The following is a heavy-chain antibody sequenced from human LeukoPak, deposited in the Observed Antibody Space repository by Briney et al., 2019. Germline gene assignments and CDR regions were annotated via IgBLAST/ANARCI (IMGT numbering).Heavy chain of an antibody. Sequence: SETLSLTCTVSGGSISSYYWGWIRQPPGKGLEWIGSIYHSGSTYYNPSLKSRVTISVDTSKNQFSLKLSSVAAADTAVYYCARVSSRGAFDIWGQGTMVTVSS. J-gene: IGHJ3*02. CDR1: GGSISSYY. V-gene: IGHV4-38-2*02. CDR3: ARVSSRGAFDI. CDR2: IYHSGST.